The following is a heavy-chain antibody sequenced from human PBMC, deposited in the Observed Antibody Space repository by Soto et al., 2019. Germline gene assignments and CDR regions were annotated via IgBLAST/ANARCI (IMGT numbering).Heavy chain of an antibody. CDR1: GFTFSSYA. CDR3: VKDRRPYSGSYYSSFDY. D-gene: IGHD1-26*01. CDR2: ISGSGSST. J-gene: IGHJ4*02. V-gene: IGHV3-23*01. Sequence: PGGSLRLSCAESGFTFSSYAMSWVRQAPGRGLEWVSGISGSGSSTYYADSVKGRFTISRDKSKNTLYLQMNSLRAEDTAVYYCVKDRRPYSGSYYSSFDYWGQGTLVSVSS.